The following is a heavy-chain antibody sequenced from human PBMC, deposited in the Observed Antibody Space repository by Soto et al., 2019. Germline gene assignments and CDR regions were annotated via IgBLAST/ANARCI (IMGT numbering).Heavy chain of an antibody. V-gene: IGHV1-18*04. CDR1: GYTFTIYG. J-gene: IGHJ4*02. CDR3: ERGDYYDSSGYYGY. Sequence: QFQLVQSGAEVKKPGASVKVSCKASGYTFTIYGISWVRQAPGQGLEWMGWISGYNGNTDYAQNLQDRVTLTTDASKSSVYMELRSLRSDDTAVYYCERGDYYDSSGYYGYWGQGTLITVSS. CDR2: ISGYNGNT. D-gene: IGHD3-22*01.